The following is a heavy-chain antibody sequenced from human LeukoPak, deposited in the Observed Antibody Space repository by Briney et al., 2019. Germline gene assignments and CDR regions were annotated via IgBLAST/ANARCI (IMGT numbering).Heavy chain of an antibody. Sequence: SETLSLTCAVYGGSFSGYYWSWIRQPPGKGLEWIGRIYTSGSTNYNPSLKSRVTMSVDTSKNQFSLKLSSVTAADTAVYYCARDSGYSGYFDYWGQGTLVTVSS. D-gene: IGHD2-15*01. J-gene: IGHJ4*02. CDR1: GGSFSGYY. V-gene: IGHV4-4*07. CDR2: IYTSGST. CDR3: ARDSGYSGYFDY.